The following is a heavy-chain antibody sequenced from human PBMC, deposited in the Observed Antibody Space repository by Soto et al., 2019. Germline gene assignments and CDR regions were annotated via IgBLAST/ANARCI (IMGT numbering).Heavy chain of an antibody. CDR3: ARVNTVAGTWYFDY. V-gene: IGHV3-21*01. Sequence: EVQLVESGGGLVKPGGSLRLSCEASGFTFSSYSMNWVRQAPGKGLEWVSSIRSSSSYIYYADSVKGRFTISRDNDKNAQYLERNSLRAEDTDVYYCARVNTVAGTWYFDYWGQGTLVTVSS. CDR2: IRSSSSYI. CDR1: GFTFSSYS. D-gene: IGHD6-13*01. J-gene: IGHJ4*02.